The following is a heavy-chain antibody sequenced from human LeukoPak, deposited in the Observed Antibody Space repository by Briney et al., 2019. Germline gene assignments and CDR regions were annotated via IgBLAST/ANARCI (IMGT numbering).Heavy chain of an antibody. J-gene: IGHJ4*02. CDR3: ARDPGYSSSTPDY. Sequence: LSLTCTVSGGSISSSSYYWGWIRQAPGKGLEWVAVISYDGSNKYYADSVKGRFTISRDNAKNSLYLQMNSLRAEDTAVYYCARDPGYSSSTPDYWGQGTLVTVSS. CDR2: ISYDGSNK. V-gene: IGHV3-30*03. CDR1: GGSISSSS. D-gene: IGHD6-13*01.